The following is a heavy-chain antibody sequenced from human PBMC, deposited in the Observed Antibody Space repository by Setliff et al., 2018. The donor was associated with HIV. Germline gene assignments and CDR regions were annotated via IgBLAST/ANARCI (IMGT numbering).Heavy chain of an antibody. CDR2: IYFSERP. D-gene: IGHD3-3*01. J-gene: IGHJ5*02. CDR1: GAPIDDASYY. Sequence: TSETLSLTCSVSGAPIDDASYYWAWIRQPPGKGLEWIGSIYFSERPYYNPSLSSRVTISVDTSKNQVSLWLSSVTAADTAVYYCARAKTIGVSAVFFDPWGQGRPVTVSS. V-gene: IGHV4-39*01. CDR3: ARAKTIGVSAVFFDP.